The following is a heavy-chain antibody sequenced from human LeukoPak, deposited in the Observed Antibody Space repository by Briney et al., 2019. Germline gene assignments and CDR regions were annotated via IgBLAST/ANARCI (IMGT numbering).Heavy chain of an antibody. CDR1: GFTFSGYG. CDR2: IWDDGSKR. J-gene: IGHJ4*02. D-gene: IGHD5/OR15-5a*01. V-gene: IGHV3-33*01. Sequence: GSLRLSCTASGFTFSGYGMHWVRQAPGKGLEGVAIIWDDGSKRYYADSVKGRFTISRDNFKNTLYLEMNTLRAEDTAMYYCARSEVSTTLLDYWGQGTLVTVSS. CDR3: ARSEVSTTLLDY.